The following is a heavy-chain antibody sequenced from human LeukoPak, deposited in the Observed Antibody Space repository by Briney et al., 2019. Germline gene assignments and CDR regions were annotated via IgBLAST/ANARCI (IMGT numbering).Heavy chain of an antibody. CDR2: ISAYNGNT. V-gene: IGHV1-18*04. D-gene: IGHD2-2*01. CDR3: ARGRGYCSSISCLPEGY. J-gene: IGHJ4*02. Sequence: PGASVKVSCKASGYTFTSYGISWVRQAPGQGLEWMGWISAYNGNTNYAQKLRGRVTMTTDTSTSTAYMEPRSLRSDDKAVYYCARGRGYCSSISCLPEGYWGQGTLVTVSS. CDR1: GYTFTSYG.